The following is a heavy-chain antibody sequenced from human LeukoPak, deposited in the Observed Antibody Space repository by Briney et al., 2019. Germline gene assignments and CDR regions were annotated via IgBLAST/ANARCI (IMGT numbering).Heavy chain of an antibody. Sequence: GGSLRLSCTASGFTFSSHEMNWVRQAPGKGLEWVSYISSSGGARYYADSVKGRFTISRDNAKSSLYLQMNSVRAEDTAVYYCARSYDSSGYFDYWGQGTLVTVSP. CDR3: ARSYDSSGYFDY. CDR1: GFTFSSHE. V-gene: IGHV3-48*03. J-gene: IGHJ4*02. D-gene: IGHD3-22*01. CDR2: ISSSGGAR.